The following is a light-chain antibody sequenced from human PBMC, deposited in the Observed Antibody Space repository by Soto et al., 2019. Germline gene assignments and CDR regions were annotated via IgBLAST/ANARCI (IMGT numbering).Light chain of an antibody. J-gene: IGLJ1*01. CDR3: QSYDSSLSGYG. CDR2: DNN. CDR1: SSNIGAGFD. Sequence: QSVLTQPPSVSGAPGQRVTISCTGSSSNIGAGFDVHWYQQLPGAAPKLLIYDNNNRPSGVPDRFSGSKSGTSASLAITGLQAEDEADYYCQSYDSSLSGYGFGTGTKLTVL. V-gene: IGLV1-40*01.